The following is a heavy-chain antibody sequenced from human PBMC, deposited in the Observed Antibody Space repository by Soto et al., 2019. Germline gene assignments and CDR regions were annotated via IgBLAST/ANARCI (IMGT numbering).Heavy chain of an antibody. CDR1: GYTFTRHD. CDR3: ASDMSTT. Sequence: QVKLVQSGAEVKKPGASVKVSCKASGYTFTRHDINWMRQATGQGLEWMGWMNPNSGHTNYAQKFQGRVTMTRETSISKAYMELTNLRCEDPAIYYCASDMSTTWGQGTLVTVSS. CDR2: MNPNSGHT. D-gene: IGHD2-2*01. V-gene: IGHV1-8*01. J-gene: IGHJ5*02.